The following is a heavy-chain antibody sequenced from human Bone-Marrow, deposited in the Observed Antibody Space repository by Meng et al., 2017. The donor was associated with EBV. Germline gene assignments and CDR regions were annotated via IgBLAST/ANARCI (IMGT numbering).Heavy chain of an antibody. CDR2: LIPMLGAP. Sequence: QVRLVQSGAEVKKPGSSVTVSCKTSGGPFSSDAISWVRQAPGQGLEWMGGLIPMLGAPNYAQKFQDRVTIIADKSTSIHYMELSSLRSDDTAVYYCASESGRGYTPDYWGRGALVTVSS. CDR3: ASESGRGYTPDY. CDR1: GGPFSSDA. D-gene: IGHD3-10*01. J-gene: IGHJ4*02. V-gene: IGHV1-69*06.